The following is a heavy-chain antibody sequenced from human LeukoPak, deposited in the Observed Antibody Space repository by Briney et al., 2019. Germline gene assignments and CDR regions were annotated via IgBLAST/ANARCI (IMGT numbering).Heavy chain of an antibody. J-gene: IGHJ4*02. V-gene: IGHV4-34*01. D-gene: IGHD5-12*01. CDR1: GGSFSGFY. CDR2: INHSGST. CDR3: ARGLRKWLRDPFDY. Sequence: PSETLSLTCAVYGGSFSGFYWNWIRQPPGKGLEWIGEINHSGSTNYNPSLKSRVTISVDTSKNQFSLKLNSATAADTAVYYCARGLRKWLRDPFDYWGQGTLVTVSS.